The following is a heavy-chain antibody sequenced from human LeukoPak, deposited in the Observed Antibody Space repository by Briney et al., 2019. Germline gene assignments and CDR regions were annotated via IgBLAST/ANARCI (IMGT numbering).Heavy chain of an antibody. J-gene: IGHJ4*02. Sequence: SETLSLTCTVSGGSISSYYWSWIRQPPGKGLEWIGYMYYSGAINYNPSLKSRVTISVDTSKNQFSLKLSSVTAADTAVYYCARGEDYGSGTVHFDYWGQGTLVTVSS. CDR1: GGSISSYY. CDR3: ARGEDYGSGTVHFDY. D-gene: IGHD3-10*01. V-gene: IGHV4-59*12. CDR2: MYYSGAI.